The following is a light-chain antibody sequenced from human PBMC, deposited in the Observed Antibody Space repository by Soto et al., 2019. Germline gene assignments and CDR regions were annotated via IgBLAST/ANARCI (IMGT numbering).Light chain of an antibody. J-gene: IGKJ1*01. CDR2: GAS. V-gene: IGKV3-15*01. Sequence: EVVMTQSPATLSVSPGERATLSCRASQSVSINLAWYQQKPGQAPRLLIFGASTRATGIPARFSGSGSGTEFTLTISSLHSEDFAVYYCHQYNNWPPWTFGQGTKVEIK. CDR3: HQYNNWPPWT. CDR1: QSVSIN.